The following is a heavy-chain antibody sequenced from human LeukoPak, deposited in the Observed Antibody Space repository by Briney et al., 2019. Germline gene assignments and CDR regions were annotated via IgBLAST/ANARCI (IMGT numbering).Heavy chain of an antibody. D-gene: IGHD3-22*01. CDR1: GYTFTGYY. CDR3: ARAYYDSSGYLLDAFDI. Sequence: ASVKVSCKASGYTFTGYYMHWVRQAPGQGLEWMGWINPNSGGTNYAQKFQGRVTMTRDTSISTAYMELSRLRSDGTAVYYCARAYYDSSGYLLDAFDIWGQGTMVTVSS. CDR2: INPNSGGT. J-gene: IGHJ3*02. V-gene: IGHV1-2*02.